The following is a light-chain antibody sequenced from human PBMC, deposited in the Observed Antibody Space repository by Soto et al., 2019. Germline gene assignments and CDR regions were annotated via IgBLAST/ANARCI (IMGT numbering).Light chain of an antibody. CDR2: DVT. V-gene: IGLV2-14*03. CDR3: SSYTTSNTRQIV. CDR1: SSDVGGYNY. Sequence: QSALTQPASVSGSPGQSITISCTGTSSDVGGYNYVSWYQHHPGKAPKLIIYDVTNRPSGVSNPFSGSKSDNTASLTTSGLPPEDEADYYCSSYTTSNTRQIVFGTGTKLTVL. J-gene: IGLJ1*01.